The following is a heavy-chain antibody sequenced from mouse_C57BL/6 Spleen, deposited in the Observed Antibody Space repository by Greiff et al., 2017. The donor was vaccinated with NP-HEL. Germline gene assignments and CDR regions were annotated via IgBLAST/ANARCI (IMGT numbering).Heavy chain of an antibody. CDR3: AINSLITTVVVPRYFDV. Sequence: QVQLKESGPGLVQPSQSLSIPCTVSGFSLTSYGVHWVRQSPGKGLEWLGVIWSGGSTDYNAAFISRLSISMDNSKSQVFFKMNSLQADDTAIYYCAINSLITTVVVPRYFDVWGTGTTVTVSS. J-gene: IGHJ1*03. CDR2: IWSGGST. V-gene: IGHV2-2*01. D-gene: IGHD1-1*01. CDR1: GFSLTSYG.